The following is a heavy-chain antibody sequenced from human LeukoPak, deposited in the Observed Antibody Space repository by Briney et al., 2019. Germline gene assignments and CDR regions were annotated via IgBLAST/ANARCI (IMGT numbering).Heavy chain of an antibody. J-gene: IGHJ6*03. CDR3: ARVRCYYYYMDV. CDR2: INPNSGGT. V-gene: IGHV1-2*02. CDR1: GYTFTGYY. Sequence: ASVKVSCKASGYTFTGYYMHWVRQAPGQGLEWMGWINPNSGGTNYAQKFQGRVTMTRDTSISTAYMELSRLRSDDTAVYYCARVRCYYYYMDVWGKGTTVTVSS.